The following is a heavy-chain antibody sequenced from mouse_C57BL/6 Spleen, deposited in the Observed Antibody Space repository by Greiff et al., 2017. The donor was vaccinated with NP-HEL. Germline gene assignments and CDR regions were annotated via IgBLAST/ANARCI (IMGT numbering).Heavy chain of an antibody. Sequence: EVQLVESGGGLVKPGGSLKLSCAASGFTFSDYGMHWVRQAPEKGLEWVAYISSGSSTIDYADTVKGRFTISRDNAKNTLFLQMTSLRSEDTAMYYCAREFYYYGSSYCYYAMDYWGQGTSVTVSS. CDR2: ISSGSSTI. CDR1: GFTFSDYG. V-gene: IGHV5-17*01. D-gene: IGHD1-1*01. J-gene: IGHJ4*01. CDR3: AREFYYYGSSYCYYAMDY.